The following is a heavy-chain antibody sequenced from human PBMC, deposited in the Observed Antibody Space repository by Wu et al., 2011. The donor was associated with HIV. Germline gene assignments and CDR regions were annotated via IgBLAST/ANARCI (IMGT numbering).Heavy chain of an antibody. CDR1: GYTFTAYY. D-gene: IGHD3/OR15-3a*01. CDR2: INPNSGDT. V-gene: IGHV1-2*02. CDR3: ARGTSRQGAFDF. J-gene: IGHJ3*01. Sequence: QVQLVQSGAEVKKPGASVKVSCKASGYTFTAYYMHWVRQAPGQGLEWMGWINPNSGDTYYAQKFQGRVSMPRDTSISTAYMELRRLSSDDTAVYYCARGTSRQGAFDFWGQGDNGHRLF.